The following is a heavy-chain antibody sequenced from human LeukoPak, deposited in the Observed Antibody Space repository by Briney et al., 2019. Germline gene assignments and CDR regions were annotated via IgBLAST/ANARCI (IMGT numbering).Heavy chain of an antibody. CDR3: ARAVPAAIRWYYYYMDV. V-gene: IGHV1-18*01. Sequence: GASVKVSCKASGYTFTSYGISWVRQAPGQGLEWMGWISAYNGNTNYAQKLQGRVTMTTDTSTSTAYMELRSLRSDDTAVYYCARAVPAAIRWYYYYMDVWGKGTTVTVSS. CDR1: GYTFTSYG. CDR2: ISAYNGNT. D-gene: IGHD2-2*02. J-gene: IGHJ6*03.